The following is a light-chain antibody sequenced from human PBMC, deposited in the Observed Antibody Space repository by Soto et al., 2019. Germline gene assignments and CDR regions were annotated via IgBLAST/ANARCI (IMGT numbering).Light chain of an antibody. CDR3: RSYTNSSTLV. J-gene: IGLJ1*01. Sequence: QSALTQPASMSGSPGQSITISCTGTSSDVGGYNFVSWYQQQPGKAPKLMIFEVSNRPSGVSIRFSASKSGNTASLTISGLQAEDEADYYCRSYTNSSTLVFGTGTKVTVL. CDR1: SSDVGGYNF. CDR2: EVS. V-gene: IGLV2-14*01.